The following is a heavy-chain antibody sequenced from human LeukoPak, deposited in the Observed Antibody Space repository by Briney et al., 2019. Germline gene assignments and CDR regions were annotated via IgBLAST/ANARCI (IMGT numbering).Heavy chain of an antibody. V-gene: IGHV3-23*01. CDR1: GFTFSSYA. CDR3: AKDPYSSGYYYFDY. Sequence: SGGSLRLSCAASGFTFSSYAMSWVRQAPGKGLEWVSAISGSGSSTYYADSVKGRFTISRDNSKNTLYLQMNSLRAEDTAVYYCAKDPYSSGYYYFDYWGQGTLVTVSS. D-gene: IGHD3-22*01. J-gene: IGHJ4*02. CDR2: ISGSGSST.